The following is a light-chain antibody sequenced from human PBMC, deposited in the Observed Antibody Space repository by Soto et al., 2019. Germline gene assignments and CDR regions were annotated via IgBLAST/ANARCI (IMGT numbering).Light chain of an antibody. V-gene: IGKV3-15*01. CDR3: QQYNNWPFT. CDR2: GAS. CDR1: QSVSST. Sequence: DIVMTQSPATLSVSPGERATLSCRASQSVSSTLAWYQQKPGRAPRLLIYGASTRATGVPARFSGSGSGTEFTLTISSLQSEDFAVYYCQQYNNWPFTFGGGTKVDIK. J-gene: IGKJ4*01.